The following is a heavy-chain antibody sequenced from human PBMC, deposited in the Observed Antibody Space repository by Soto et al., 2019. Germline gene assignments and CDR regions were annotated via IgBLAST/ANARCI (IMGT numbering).Heavy chain of an antibody. Sequence: SETLSLTCTVSGGSISSGGYYWSWIRQHPGKGLEWIGYIYYSGSTNYNLSLKSRVTISVDTSKNQFSLKLSSVTAADTAVYYCARKSTGSYGANWFDPWGQGTLVTVSS. CDR3: ARKSTGSYGANWFDP. CDR2: IYYSGST. J-gene: IGHJ5*02. CDR1: GGSISSGGYY. V-gene: IGHV4-61*08. D-gene: IGHD1-1*01.